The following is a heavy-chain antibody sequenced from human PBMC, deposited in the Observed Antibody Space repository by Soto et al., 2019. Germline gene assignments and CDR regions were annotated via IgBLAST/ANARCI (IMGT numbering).Heavy chain of an antibody. D-gene: IGHD4-17*01. CDR1: GGSISSGGYY. J-gene: IGHJ6*02. CDR2: IYYSGST. Sequence: QVQLQESGPGLVKPSQTLSLTCTVSGGSISSGGYYWSWIRQHPGKGLEWIGYIYYSGSTYYNPSLESRVTISVDTSKNQFSLKLSSVTAADTAVYYCARDLRYGDYESYGMDVCGQGTTVTVSS. V-gene: IGHV4-31*03. CDR3: ARDLRYGDYESYGMDV.